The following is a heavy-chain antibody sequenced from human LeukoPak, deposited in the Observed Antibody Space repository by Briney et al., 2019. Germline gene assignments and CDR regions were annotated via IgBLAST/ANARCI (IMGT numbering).Heavy chain of an antibody. CDR2: IYYSGST. CDR1: GGSISSSSYY. D-gene: IGHD3-3*01. CDR3: ASQAEQTGINFWSAYYFAY. V-gene: IGHV4-39*01. Sequence: PSETLSLTCTVSGGSISSSSYYWGWIRQPPGKGLEWIGSIYYSGSTYYNPSLKSRVTISVDTSKNQFSLKLSSVTAADTAVYYCASQAEQTGINFWSAYYFAYWGQGTLVTVSS. J-gene: IGHJ4*02.